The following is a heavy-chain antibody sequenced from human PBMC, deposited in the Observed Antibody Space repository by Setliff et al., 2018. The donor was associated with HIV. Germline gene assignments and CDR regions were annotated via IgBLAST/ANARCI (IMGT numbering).Heavy chain of an antibody. CDR3: ARGSCGRSTCYDSPYNWFEP. CDR1: GYTFTNFG. Sequence: ASVPVSCKASGYTFTNFGGGWVRQAPGQGREWMGWVSHYNGHTKYAQRFQGRVTMSTDTSPSTNYMELTSLRSDETAVYYCARGSCGRSTCYDSPYNWFEPWGQGTLVTVSS. V-gene: IGHV1-18*01. J-gene: IGHJ5*02. D-gene: IGHD2-2*01. CDR2: VSHYNGHT.